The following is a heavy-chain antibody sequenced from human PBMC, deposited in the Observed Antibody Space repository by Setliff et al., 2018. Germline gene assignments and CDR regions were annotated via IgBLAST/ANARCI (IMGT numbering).Heavy chain of an antibody. V-gene: IGHV1-46*01. Sequence: ASVKVSCKASGYTFTSYYMHRVRQAPGQGLEWMGIINPSDGSTSYAQKFQGRVTMTRDTSTSTVYMELSSLRSEDTAVYYCARDKPYVDYVWGQDAFDIWGQGTMVTVSS. J-gene: IGHJ3*02. CDR3: ARDKPYVDYVWGQDAFDI. D-gene: IGHD3-16*01. CDR1: GYTFTSYY. CDR2: INPSDGST.